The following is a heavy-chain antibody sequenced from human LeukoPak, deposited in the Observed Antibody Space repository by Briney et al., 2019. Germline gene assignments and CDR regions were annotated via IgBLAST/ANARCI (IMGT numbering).Heavy chain of an antibody. D-gene: IGHD4-17*01. V-gene: IGHV4-30-4*08. Sequence: PSRTLSLTCTVSGGSISSADYYWSCIRQPQGKGLGWNGYIYYSGSTYCNPSLKSRVTITVETSKNQFSLKLSSVTAADTAVYYGARDRPVTTHAFDIWGQGTMVTVSS. J-gene: IGHJ3*02. CDR3: ARDRPVTTHAFDI. CDR2: IYYSGST. CDR1: GGSISSADYY.